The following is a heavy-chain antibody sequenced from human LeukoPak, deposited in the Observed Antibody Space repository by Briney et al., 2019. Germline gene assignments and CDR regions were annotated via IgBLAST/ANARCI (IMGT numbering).Heavy chain of an antibody. J-gene: IGHJ5*02. V-gene: IGHV1-69*05. CDR2: IIPIFGTA. CDR1: GGTFSSYA. Sequence: GSSVKVSCKASGGTFSSYAISWVRQAPGQGLDWMGRIIPIFGTANYAQKFQGRVTITTDESTSTAYMELSSLRSEDTAVYYCARTSARFRGNWFDPWGQGTLVTVSS. CDR3: ARTSARFRGNWFDP. D-gene: IGHD3-3*01.